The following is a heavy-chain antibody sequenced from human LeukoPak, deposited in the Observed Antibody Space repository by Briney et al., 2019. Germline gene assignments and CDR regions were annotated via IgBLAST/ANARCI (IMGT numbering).Heavy chain of an antibody. CDR2: IYYSGST. D-gene: IGHD3-3*01. J-gene: IGHJ4*02. CDR1: GGSISSYY. CDR3: ARVAPPYYDSWSGYYTLGYFDY. Sequence: SETLSLTCTVSGGSISSYYWSWIRQPPGKGLEWIGYIYYSGSTNYNPSLKSRVTISVDTSKNQFSLKLSSVTAADTAVYYCARVAPPYYDSWSGYYTLGYFDYWGQGTLVTVSS. V-gene: IGHV4-59*01.